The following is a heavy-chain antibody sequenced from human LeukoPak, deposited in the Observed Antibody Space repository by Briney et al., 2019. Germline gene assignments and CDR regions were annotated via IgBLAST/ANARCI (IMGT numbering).Heavy chain of an antibody. CDR1: GFTFNIFW. J-gene: IGHJ4*02. Sequence: PGGSLRLSCAASGFTFNIFWMSWVRQAPGKGLEWVANIKHDGSEEYYGDSVRGRFTISRDNAKNSVILQMNSLRGEDTAVYYCARALGNSTGDYWGQGTLVTVSS. CDR3: ARALGNSTGDY. D-gene: IGHD7-27*01. V-gene: IGHV3-7*04. CDR2: IKHDGSEE.